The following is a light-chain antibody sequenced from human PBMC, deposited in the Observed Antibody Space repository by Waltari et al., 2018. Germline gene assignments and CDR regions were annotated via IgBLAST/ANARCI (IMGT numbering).Light chain of an antibody. J-gene: IGKJ4*01. Sequence: EIVLIHSPATLSLSPGDRATLSCRASQTISTYLVWYQPKPGQAPRLLIYDTSTRATGVPARFSGSGSGTDFTLTISSLEPEDFAFYYCQQRSNWLLTFGGGTKVEIK. CDR2: DTS. CDR3: QQRSNWLLT. CDR1: QTISTY. V-gene: IGKV3-11*01.